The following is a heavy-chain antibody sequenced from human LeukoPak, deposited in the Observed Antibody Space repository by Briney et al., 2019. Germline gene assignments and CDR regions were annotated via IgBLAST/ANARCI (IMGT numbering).Heavy chain of an antibody. CDR2: ISFDGSNQ. Sequence: GGSLRLSCAASGFTFSSYGMHWVRQAPGKGLEWVALISFDGSNQYYADSVKGRFTISRDNSKNTLYLQMNSLRAEDTAVYYCAVDGYNRDDAFDIWGQGTMVTVSS. D-gene: IGHD5-24*01. CDR3: AVDGYNRDDAFDI. J-gene: IGHJ3*02. CDR1: GFTFSSYG. V-gene: IGHV3-30*03.